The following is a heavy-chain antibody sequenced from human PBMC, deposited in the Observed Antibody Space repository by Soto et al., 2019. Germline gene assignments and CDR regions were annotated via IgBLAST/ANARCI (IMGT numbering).Heavy chain of an antibody. D-gene: IGHD6-13*01. Sequence: SVKVSCKASGGTFSSYAISWVRQAPGQGLEWMGGIIPIFGTANYAQKFQGRVTITADKSTSTAYMELSSLRSEDTAVYYCARSAYSSSWDPFYYYYGMDVWGQGTTVTV. CDR1: GGTFSSYA. J-gene: IGHJ6*02. CDR2: IIPIFGTA. V-gene: IGHV1-69*06. CDR3: ARSAYSSSWDPFYYYYGMDV.